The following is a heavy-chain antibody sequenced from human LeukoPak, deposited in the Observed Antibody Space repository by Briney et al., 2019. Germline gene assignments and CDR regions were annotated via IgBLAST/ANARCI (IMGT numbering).Heavy chain of an antibody. J-gene: IGHJ6*02. Sequence: GGSLRLSCAASGFTFSSYDMHWVRQATGKGLEWASAIGTAGDTYYPGSVKGRFTISRENAKNSLYLQMNSLRAGDTAVYYCAKRHCSGGSCYYYGMDVWGQGTTVTVSS. CDR3: AKRHCSGGSCYYYGMDV. D-gene: IGHD2-15*01. V-gene: IGHV3-13*01. CDR1: GFTFSSYD. CDR2: IGTAGDT.